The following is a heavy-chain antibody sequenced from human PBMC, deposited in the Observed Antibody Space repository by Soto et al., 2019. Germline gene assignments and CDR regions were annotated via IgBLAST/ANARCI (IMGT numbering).Heavy chain of an antibody. CDR2: VYYTGDT. CDR3: VGVVEAATVNTDFHA. V-gene: IGHV4-39*01. J-gene: IGHJ1*01. CDR1: GGFIDISQSF. D-gene: IGHD2-15*01. Sequence: SQTLSLTCDVSGGFIDISQSFWGWVRQPPGRGLELLGSVYYTGDTYYNPSLKSRVTVSVDTSKNQVSLMVRSVTVAETAMYYGVGVVEAATVNTDFHAWGQGIVIT.